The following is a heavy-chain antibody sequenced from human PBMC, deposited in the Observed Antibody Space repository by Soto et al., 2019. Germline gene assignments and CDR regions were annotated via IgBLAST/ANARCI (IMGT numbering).Heavy chain of an antibody. CDR1: GYTFTSYG. V-gene: IGHV1-18*01. Sequence: ASVKVSCKASGYTFTSYGISWVRQAPGQGLEWMGWISAYNGNTNYAQKLQGRVTMTTDTSTSTAYMELRSLRSDDTAVYYCARVPTRSGWNLYFDYWGKGTLVTVSS. CDR3: ARVPTRSGWNLYFDY. CDR2: ISAYNGNT. J-gene: IGHJ4*02. D-gene: IGHD6-19*01.